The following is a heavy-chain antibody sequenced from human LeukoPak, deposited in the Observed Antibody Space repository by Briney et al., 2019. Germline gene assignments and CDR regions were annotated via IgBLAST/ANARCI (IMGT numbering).Heavy chain of an antibody. CDR1: GYTFTGYY. Sequence: ASVKVSCKASGYTFTGYYMHWVRQAPGQGLEWMGWINPNSGGTNYAQKFQGRVTMTRGTSISTAYMELSRLRSDDTAVYYCARDLGAVGEDDYWGQGTLVTVSS. D-gene: IGHD1-26*01. J-gene: IGHJ4*02. CDR3: ARDLGAVGEDDY. CDR2: INPNSGGT. V-gene: IGHV1-2*02.